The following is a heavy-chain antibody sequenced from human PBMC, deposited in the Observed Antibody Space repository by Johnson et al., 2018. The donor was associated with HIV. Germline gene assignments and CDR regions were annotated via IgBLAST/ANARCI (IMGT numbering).Heavy chain of an antibody. D-gene: IGHD5-24*01. CDR2: IKQDGSEK. Sequence: EQLVESGGGLVQPGGSLRLSCAASGFTFSSYWMSWVRQAPGKGLEWVANIKQDGSEKYYVDSVKGRFTISRDNAKNSLYLQMNSLRAEDTAVYYCARACRDGYTCDVYDIWGQGTMLTVSS. V-gene: IGHV3-7*01. CDR3: ARACRDGYTCDVYDI. CDR1: GFTFSSYW. J-gene: IGHJ3*02.